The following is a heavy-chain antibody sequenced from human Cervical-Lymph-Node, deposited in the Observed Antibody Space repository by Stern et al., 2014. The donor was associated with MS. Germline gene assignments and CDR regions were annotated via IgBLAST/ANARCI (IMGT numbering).Heavy chain of an antibody. CDR2: ISSSSSYI. J-gene: IGHJ6*02. CDR1: GFTFSSYS. CDR3: ASSLTTGGYYYGMDV. V-gene: IGHV3-21*01. D-gene: IGHD4-11*01. Sequence: EVQLVESGGGLVKPGGSLRLSCAASGFTFSSYSMNWVRQAPGKGLEWVSSISSSSSYIYYADSVKGRFTISRDNAKNSLYLQMNSLRAEDTAVYYCASSLTTGGYYYGMDVWGQGTTVTVSS.